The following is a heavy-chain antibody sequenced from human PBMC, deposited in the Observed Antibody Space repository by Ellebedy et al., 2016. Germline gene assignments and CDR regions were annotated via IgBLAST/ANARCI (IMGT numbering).Heavy chain of an antibody. D-gene: IGHD2-2*01. CDR1: GFTFDDFY. V-gene: IGHV3-11*01. CDR3: TRGVIPAAICPPSGY. CDR2: ISTTSNVI. Sequence: GGSLRLXCAASGFTFDDFYMSWIRQAPGKGLEWVSYISTTSNVIYYADSVKGRFTISRDNTRNLLFLQMNSPSAEDSATYYCTRGVIPAAICPPSGYWGQGTLVTVST. J-gene: IGHJ1*01.